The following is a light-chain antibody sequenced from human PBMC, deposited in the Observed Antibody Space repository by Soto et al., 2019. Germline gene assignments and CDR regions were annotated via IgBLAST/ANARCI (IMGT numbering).Light chain of an antibody. CDR1: SSDVGGYNY. CDR2: DVF. Sequence: QSALTKPRAVSGSPGQSVTISCTGTSSDVGGYNYVSWYQHHPGKAPKLMIYDVFKRPSGVPDRFSGSKSGNTASLTISGLQAEDEADYFCGSYAVSYTVVFGGGTKVTVL. J-gene: IGLJ2*01. V-gene: IGLV2-11*01. CDR3: GSYAVSYTVV.